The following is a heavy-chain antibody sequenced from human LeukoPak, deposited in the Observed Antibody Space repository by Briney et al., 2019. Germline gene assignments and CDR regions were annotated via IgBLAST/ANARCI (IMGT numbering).Heavy chain of an antibody. CDR1: GFTFSNYW. V-gene: IGHV3-7*05. CDR2: IKQDGSEK. J-gene: IGHJ6*02. D-gene: IGHD7-27*01. CDR3: ATWGVNYGMDV. Sequence: PGGSLRLSCAASGFTFSNYWMGWVRQAPGKGPEWVANIKQDGSEKNYVDSLKGRFSVSSDNAKNSLYLQMNGLTAEDTAVYYCATWGVNYGMDVWGQGTTVTVSS.